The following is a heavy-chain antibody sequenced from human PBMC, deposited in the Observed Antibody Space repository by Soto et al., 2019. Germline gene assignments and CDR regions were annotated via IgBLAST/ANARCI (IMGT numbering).Heavy chain of an antibody. J-gene: IGHJ6*03. CDR2: INHSGST. CDR3: ARGLPYYYYYYMDV. Sequence: SETLSLICAVYGGSFSGYYWSWIRQPPGKGLEWIGEINHSGSTNYNPSLKSRVTISVDTSKNQFSLKLSSVTAADTAVYYCARGLPYYYYYYMDVWGKGTTVTVSS. V-gene: IGHV4-34*01. CDR1: GGSFSGYY.